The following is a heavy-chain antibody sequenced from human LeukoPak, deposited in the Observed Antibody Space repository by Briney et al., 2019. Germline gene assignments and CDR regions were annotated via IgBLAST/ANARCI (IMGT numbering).Heavy chain of an antibody. CDR3: ARDKLVGITDAFDI. V-gene: IGHV3-74*01. J-gene: IGHJ3*02. CDR2: VNSDGSST. D-gene: IGHD2-21*01. CDR1: GFTFSSYW. Sequence: GRSLRLSRAASGFTFSSYWMQWGRQAPGERLVWVSRVNSDGSSTRYADSVKGRFTISRDNAKNTLYLQMDSLRADDTAVYYCARDKLVGITDAFDIWGQGTMVTVSS.